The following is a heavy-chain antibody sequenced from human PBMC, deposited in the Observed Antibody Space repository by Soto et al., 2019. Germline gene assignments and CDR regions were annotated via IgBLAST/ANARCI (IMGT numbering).Heavy chain of an antibody. D-gene: IGHD2-2*03. CDR3: AKSAHMDARDKYYYDF. J-gene: IGHJ4*02. CDR1: GGTFSTFG. V-gene: IGHV1-69*13. CDR2: IIPFFGTA. Sequence: SVKVSCKASGGTFSTFGISWVRQAPGQGLEWMGGIIPFFGTARYSQKFEDRITITADESTNTVYMDLRSLTSEDTAIYYCAKSAHMDARDKYYYDFWGQGALVTVSS.